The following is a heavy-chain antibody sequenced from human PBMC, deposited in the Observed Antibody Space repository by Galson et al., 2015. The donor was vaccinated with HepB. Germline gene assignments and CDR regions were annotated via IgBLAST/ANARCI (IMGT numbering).Heavy chain of an antibody. CDR2: ISYDGSNK. J-gene: IGHJ6*02. D-gene: IGHD3-9*01. CDR1: GFTFSSYV. Sequence: SLRLSCAASGFTFSSYVMHWVRQAPGKGLEWVAVISYDGSNKYYADSVKGRFTISRDNSKNTLYLQMNSLRAEDTAVYYCARGSYDILTGYPDYYYYGMDVWGQGTTVTVSS. V-gene: IGHV3-30*04. CDR3: ARGSYDILTGYPDYYYYGMDV.